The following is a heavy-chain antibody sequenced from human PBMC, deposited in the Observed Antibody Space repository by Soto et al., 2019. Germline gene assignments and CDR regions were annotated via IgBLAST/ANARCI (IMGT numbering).Heavy chain of an antibody. D-gene: IGHD3-9*01. V-gene: IGHV3-23*01. CDR1: GFTFSSYA. CDR2: ISGSGGST. J-gene: IGHJ3*02. Sequence: PGGSLRLSCAASGFTFSSYAMSWVRQAPGKGLEWVSAISGSGGSTYYADSVKGRFTISRDNSKNTLYLQMNSLRAEDTAVYYCAKFEGWLLIFVNVAFETLGKGIMVTVPS. CDR3: AKFEGWLLIFVNVAFET.